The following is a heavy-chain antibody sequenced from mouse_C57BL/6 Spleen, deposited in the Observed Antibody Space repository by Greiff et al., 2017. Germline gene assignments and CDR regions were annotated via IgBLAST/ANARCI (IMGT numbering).Heavy chain of an antibody. D-gene: IGHD1-1*01. CDR1: GYSITSGYY. CDR3: ARDRNYYGFDD. J-gene: IGHJ2*01. CDR2: ISYDGSN. Sequence: VQLKESGPGLVKPSQSLSLTCSVTGYSITSGYYWNWIRQFPGNKLEWMGYISYDGSNNYNPSLKNRISITRDTSKNQFFLKLNSVTTEDTATYYCARDRNYYGFDDWGQGTTLTVSS. V-gene: IGHV3-6*01.